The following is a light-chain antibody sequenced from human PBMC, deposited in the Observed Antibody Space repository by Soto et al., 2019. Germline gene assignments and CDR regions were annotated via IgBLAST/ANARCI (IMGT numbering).Light chain of an antibody. CDR2: GAS. J-gene: IGKJ1*01. V-gene: IGKV3-20*01. Sequence: EIVLTQSPGTLSLSPGERATLSCRASQSVSSSYLGWYQQTPRHAPRLIIYGASSRATGIPDRFSGSGSRRDFTLTTSRIVHKDLAVYFCKQYGSLPPTSGEGTNVETK. CDR3: KQYGSLPPT. CDR1: QSVSSSY.